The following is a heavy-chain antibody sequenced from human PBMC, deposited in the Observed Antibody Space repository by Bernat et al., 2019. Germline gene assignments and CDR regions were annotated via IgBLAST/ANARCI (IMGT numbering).Heavy chain of an antibody. Sequence: VQLVESGGGLIQPGGSLRLSCAASGFTFSDYYMSWIRQAPGKGLDWVSYISSSSSYTNYADSVKGRFTISRDNAKNSLYLQMNSLRAEDTAVYYCARSTSTSAPYMDVWGKGTTVTVSS. CDR1: GFTFSDYY. CDR3: ARSTSTSAPYMDV. CDR2: ISSSSSYT. J-gene: IGHJ6*03. V-gene: IGHV3-11*05.